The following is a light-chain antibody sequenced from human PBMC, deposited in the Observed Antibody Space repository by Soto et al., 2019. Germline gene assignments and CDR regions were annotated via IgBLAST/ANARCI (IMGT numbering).Light chain of an antibody. Sequence: DIQMTQAPSSLYTLVGVRVTITCRASQGISTYLNWYQQKPGKAPKVLIWDATTLHRGVSSRFSGSGFGTEFTLTISSLQPDDLATYYCQQYNDYSTWTVGQGTKVDIK. CDR3: QQYNDYSTWT. V-gene: IGKV1-5*01. CDR1: QGISTY. CDR2: DAT. J-gene: IGKJ1*01.